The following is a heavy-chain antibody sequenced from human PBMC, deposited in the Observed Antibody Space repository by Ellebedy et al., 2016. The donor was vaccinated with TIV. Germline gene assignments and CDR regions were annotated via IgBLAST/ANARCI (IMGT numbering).Heavy chain of an antibody. V-gene: IGHV3-74*01. J-gene: IGHJ4*02. CDR1: GFTFSYYW. Sequence: PGGSLRLSCAASGFTFSYYWMHWVRHAPGKGLVWVSRISRDGDYTTYADSGKGRFTISRENARKTLYLQMNGLRPEDTAVYYCTTDEGGSFDSWGQGTLVNGSS. CDR2: ISRDGDYT. D-gene: IGHD2-15*01. CDR3: TTDEGGSFDS.